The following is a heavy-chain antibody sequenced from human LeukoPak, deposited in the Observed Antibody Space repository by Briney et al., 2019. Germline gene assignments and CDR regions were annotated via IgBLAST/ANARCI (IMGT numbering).Heavy chain of an antibody. CDR1: GGSFSGYY. Sequence: SETLSLTCAVYGGSFSGYYWSWIRQPPGKGLEWIGEINHSGSTNYNPSLKSRVTISVDTSKNQFSLKLSSVTAADTAVYYCASLPDMVVTATDAFDIWGQGTMVTVSS. J-gene: IGHJ3*02. D-gene: IGHD2-21*02. CDR3: ASLPDMVVTATDAFDI. CDR2: INHSGST. V-gene: IGHV4-34*01.